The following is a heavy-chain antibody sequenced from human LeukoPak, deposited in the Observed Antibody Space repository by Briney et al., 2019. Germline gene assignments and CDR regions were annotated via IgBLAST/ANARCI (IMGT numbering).Heavy chain of an antibody. CDR3: ARLQVNYYYYYMDV. J-gene: IGHJ6*03. Sequence: PGGSLRLSCAASGFTFSSYTMNWVRQAPGKGLEWVSSISSSSSYIYYVDSVKGRFTISRDNAKNSLYLQMNSLRAEDTAVYYCARLQVNYYYYYMDVWGKGTTVTVSS. V-gene: IGHV3-21*01. CDR2: ISSSSSYI. CDR1: GFTFSSYT. D-gene: IGHD4-11*01.